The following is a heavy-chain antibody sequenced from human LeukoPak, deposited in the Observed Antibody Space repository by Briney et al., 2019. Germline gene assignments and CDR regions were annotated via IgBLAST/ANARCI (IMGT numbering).Heavy chain of an antibody. CDR3: ARTLEARHTSGYIDY. V-gene: IGHV3-7*01. CDR2: IKEDGSEK. D-gene: IGHD3-22*01. CDR1: GFTFSSYW. J-gene: IGHJ4*02. Sequence: GGSLRLPCAASGFTFSSYWMSWVRQAPGKGLEWVANIKEDGSEKYYVDSVKGRFTISRDNGKNSLYLQMNSLRAEDTAVYYCARTLEARHTSGYIDYWGQGTLVTVSS.